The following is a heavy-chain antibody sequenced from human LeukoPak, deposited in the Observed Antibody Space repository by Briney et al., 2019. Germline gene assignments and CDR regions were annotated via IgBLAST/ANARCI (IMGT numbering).Heavy chain of an antibody. J-gene: IGHJ5*02. CDR1: GGSISSGDYY. D-gene: IGHD2/OR15-2a*01. CDR2: IYYSGST. Sequence: SETLSLTCTVSGGSISSGDYYLSWIRQPPGKGLEWIGYIYYSGSTYYNPSLKSRVTISVDTSKNQFSLKLSSVTAADTAVYYCAREGFLLNWFDPWGQGTLVTVSS. V-gene: IGHV4-30-4*08. CDR3: AREGFLLNWFDP.